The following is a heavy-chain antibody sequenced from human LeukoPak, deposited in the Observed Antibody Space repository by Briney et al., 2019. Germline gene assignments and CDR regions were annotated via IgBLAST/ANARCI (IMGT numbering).Heavy chain of an antibody. CDR2: SYYSGTT. CDR3: AKDSGGGAFDI. Sequence: SETLSLTCTVSGGSISTYYWIWIRQPPGKGLEWIGYSYYSGTTNYNPSLTSRVTISVDTSKNQFSLRLSSVTAADTAVYYCAKDSGGGAFDIWGQGTMVTVSS. CDR1: GGSISTYY. J-gene: IGHJ3*02. V-gene: IGHV4-59*01. D-gene: IGHD1-26*01.